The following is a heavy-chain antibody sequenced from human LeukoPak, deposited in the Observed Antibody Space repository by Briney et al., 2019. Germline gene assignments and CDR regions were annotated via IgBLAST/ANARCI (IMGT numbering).Heavy chain of an antibody. CDR2: ISSSSSYI. CDR3: ARGSDIVVVPAASY. CDR1: GFTFSSYS. D-gene: IGHD2-2*01. Sequence: GGSLRLSCAASGFTFSSYSMNSVRQAPGKGLEWVSSISSSSSYIYYADSVKGRFTISRDNAKNSLYLQMNSLRAEDTAVYYCARGSDIVVVPAASYWGQGTLVTVSS. J-gene: IGHJ4*02. V-gene: IGHV3-21*01.